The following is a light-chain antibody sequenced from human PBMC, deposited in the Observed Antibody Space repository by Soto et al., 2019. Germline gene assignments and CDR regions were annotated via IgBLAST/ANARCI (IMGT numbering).Light chain of an antibody. J-gene: IGKJ5*01. Sequence: AIQLTQSPSTLSASVGDRVTITCRASQSINSFLAWYQQKPGKAPKLLIYAASSLQSGVPSRFSGSGSGTDFTLTISSLQPEDFATYYCLQDYNYPITFGQGTRLEIK. CDR2: AAS. CDR3: LQDYNYPIT. V-gene: IGKV1-6*01. CDR1: QSINSF.